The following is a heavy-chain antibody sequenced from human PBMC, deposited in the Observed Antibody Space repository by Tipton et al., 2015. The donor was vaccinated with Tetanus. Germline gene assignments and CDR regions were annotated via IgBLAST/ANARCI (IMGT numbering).Heavy chain of an antibody. CDR2: IYYSGNT. D-gene: IGHD1/OR15-1a*01. J-gene: IGHJ5*02. CDR3: ARDLRRSQQNNWFDP. CDR1: GDSISFYY. Sequence: TLSLTCTVSGDSISFYYWSWIRQPPGKGLEWIGYIYYSGNTKYNPSLKSRVTMSVDTSKNQFSLILTSVTPADTAVYYCARDLRRSQQNNWFDPWGQGTLVTVPS. V-gene: IGHV4-59*01.